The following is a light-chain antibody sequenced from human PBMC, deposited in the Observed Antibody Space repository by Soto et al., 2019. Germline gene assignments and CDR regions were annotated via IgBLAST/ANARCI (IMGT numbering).Light chain of an antibody. CDR2: EVS. J-gene: IGLJ1*01. V-gene: IGLV2-14*01. Sequence: QSALTQPASVSGSPGQSITISCSGTSSDVGGHNYVSWYQQHPGKAPKLMIYEVSNRPSGISNRFSGSKSGNTASLTISGLQAEDEADYYCSSYTSSSIPYVFGTGTKVTVL. CDR3: SSYTSSSIPYV. CDR1: SSDVGGHNY.